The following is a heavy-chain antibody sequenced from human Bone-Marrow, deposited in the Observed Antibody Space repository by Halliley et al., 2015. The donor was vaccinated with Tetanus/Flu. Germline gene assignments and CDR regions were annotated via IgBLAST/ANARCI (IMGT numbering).Heavy chain of an antibody. J-gene: IGHJ5*02. V-gene: IGHV4-34*01. Sequence: GSTNYNPSLKSRVTISLDTSKNQFSLGLRSVSAADTAIYYCARGMKRFCSGGTCYSPRARGFDPWGQGNLVTVAS. D-gene: IGHD2-15*01. CDR3: ARGMKRFCSGGTCYSPRARGFDP. CDR2: GST.